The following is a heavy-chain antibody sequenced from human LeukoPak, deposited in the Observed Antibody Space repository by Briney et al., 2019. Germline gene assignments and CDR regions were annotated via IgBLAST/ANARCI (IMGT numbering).Heavy chain of an antibody. J-gene: IGHJ4*02. Sequence: PGGSLRLSCAASGFTFSNYDMSWVRQAPGKGLEWVSSISTTSDYIYYAGSVKGRFTVSRDNSKNTLYLQMNSLRAEDTAVYYCAKDGTVVTLYYFDYWGQGTLVTVSS. CDR2: ISTTSDYI. CDR3: AKDGTVVTLYYFDY. D-gene: IGHD4-23*01. V-gene: IGHV3-21*04. CDR1: GFTFSNYD.